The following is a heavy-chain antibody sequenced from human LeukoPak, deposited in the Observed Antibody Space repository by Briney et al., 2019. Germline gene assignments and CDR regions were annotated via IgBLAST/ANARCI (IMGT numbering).Heavy chain of an antibody. V-gene: IGHV1-2*02. CDR1: GYTFTDYY. CDR3: ARTPGGSYSDDWYFDL. D-gene: IGHD1-26*01. Sequence: ASVKVSCKASGYTFTDYYLHWVRQAPGQGLEWMAWINPHRGVTNYAQKFQGRVTVTRDTSITTAYMELSRLRSDDTAVCYCARTPGGSYSDDWYFDLWGRGTLVTVSS. CDR2: INPHRGVT. J-gene: IGHJ2*01.